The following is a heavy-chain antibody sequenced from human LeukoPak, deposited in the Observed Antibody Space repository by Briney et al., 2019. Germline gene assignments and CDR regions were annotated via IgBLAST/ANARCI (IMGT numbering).Heavy chain of an antibody. J-gene: IGHJ4*02. CDR3: ARQIQSAGTAGFDF. CDR2: IYSTGPT. V-gene: IGHV4-4*07. Sequence: SETLSLTCTVSGGFISSYYWTWIRQPAGKGLEWIGRIYSTGPTNYNPSLKSRVTMSVDTSKNQFSLRLTSVTAADTAVYYCARQIQSAGTAGFDFWAREPWSPSPQ. D-gene: IGHD6-13*01. CDR1: GGFISSYY.